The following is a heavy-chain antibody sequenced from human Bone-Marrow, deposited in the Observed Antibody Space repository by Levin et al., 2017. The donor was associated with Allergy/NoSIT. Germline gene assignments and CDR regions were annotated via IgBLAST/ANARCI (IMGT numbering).Heavy chain of an antibody. CDR1: GFSLSTSGMC. J-gene: IGHJ6*02. Sequence: ESGPTLVKPPQTLTLTCTFSGFSLSTSGMCVSWIRQPPGKPLEWLARIDWDDDKYYSTSLKTRLSISKDTSKQQVVLKLTNVDPVDTATYYCARVLMATTHYAMDVWGRGTTVTVSS. CDR2: IDWDDDK. CDR3: ARVLMATTHYAMDV. V-gene: IGHV2-70*11. D-gene: IGHD5-12*01.